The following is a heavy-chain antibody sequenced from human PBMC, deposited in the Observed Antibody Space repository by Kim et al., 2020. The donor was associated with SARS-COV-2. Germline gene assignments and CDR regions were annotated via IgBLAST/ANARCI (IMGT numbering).Heavy chain of an antibody. V-gene: IGHV4-59*08. D-gene: IGHD5-18*01. CDR1: GDSFNDYY. CDR2: VFYTGTT. Sequence: SETLSLTCSVSGDSFNDYYWYWIRQNPGKGLEWIGYVFYTGTTKYNHSLKSRVTISVDSSKNQLSLRLNSVTAAATAVYYCARRGYIYYYMDVWGKGTT. CDR3: ARRGYIYYYMDV. J-gene: IGHJ6*03.